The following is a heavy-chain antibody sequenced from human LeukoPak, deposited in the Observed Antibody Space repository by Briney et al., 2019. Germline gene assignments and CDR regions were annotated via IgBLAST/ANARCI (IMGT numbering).Heavy chain of an antibody. Sequence: SETLSLTCAVYGESFNNYYWSWIRQPPGKGLEWIGEINHSGSTNYNPSLKSRVTISVDTCKNQFSLKLSAVTAADTAVYYCARGCSGGSCYSGSFDYWGQGTLVTVSS. CDR3: ARGCSGGSCYSGSFDY. CDR1: GESFNNYY. CDR2: INHSGST. D-gene: IGHD2-15*01. J-gene: IGHJ4*02. V-gene: IGHV4-34*01.